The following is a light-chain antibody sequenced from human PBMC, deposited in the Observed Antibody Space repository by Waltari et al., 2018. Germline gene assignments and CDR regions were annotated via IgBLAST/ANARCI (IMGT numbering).Light chain of an antibody. Sequence: FMLTQPHSLSESPGKTVIISCTRSSGSIASNFVQWSQQRPGSAPTTIIVEDNQRPSGAPDRFSGSIDRSSNSASLTISGLKPEDEADYYCQSYDDDLKGVFGGGTKLTVL. CDR2: EDN. V-gene: IGLV6-57*04. CDR1: SGSIASNF. CDR3: QSYDDDLKGV. J-gene: IGLJ3*02.